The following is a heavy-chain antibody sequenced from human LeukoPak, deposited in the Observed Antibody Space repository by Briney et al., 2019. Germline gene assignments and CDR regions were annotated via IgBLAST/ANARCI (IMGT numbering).Heavy chain of an antibody. Sequence: PGGSLRLSCAASGFTFSNAWMSWVRQAPGKGLEWVGRIKSKTDGGTTDYAAPVKGRFTISRDDSKNTLYLQMNSLKTEDTAVYYCTTLRMVYATWGYYYYYMDVWGKGTTVTVSS. CDR3: TTLRMVYATWGYYYYYMDV. CDR2: IKSKTDGGTT. D-gene: IGHD2-8*01. V-gene: IGHV3-15*01. CDR1: GFTFSNAW. J-gene: IGHJ6*03.